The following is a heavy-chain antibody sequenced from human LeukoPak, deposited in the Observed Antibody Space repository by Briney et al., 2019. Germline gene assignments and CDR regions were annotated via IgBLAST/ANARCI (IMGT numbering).Heavy chain of an antibody. D-gene: IGHD5-18*01. J-gene: IGHJ4*02. CDR3: ARGQKYRNGYTVTELGSGYFDY. CDR1: GASINSYY. Sequence: SETLSLTCIVSGASINSYYWSWIRQPPGKGLEWIGYIYSSGSTNYNPSLKSRVSISVDTSKNQFSLKLTSMTAADTAVYYCARGQKYRNGYTVTELGSGYFDYWGQGTLVTVSS. CDR2: IYSSGST. V-gene: IGHV4-59*01.